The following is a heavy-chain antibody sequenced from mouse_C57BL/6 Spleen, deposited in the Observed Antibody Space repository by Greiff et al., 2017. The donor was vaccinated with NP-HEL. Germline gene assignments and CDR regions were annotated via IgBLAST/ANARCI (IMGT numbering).Heavy chain of an antibody. CDR3: ARYDYGSSSDY. V-gene: IGHV1-50*01. CDR1: GYTFTSYW. Sequence: QVQLQQPGAELVKPGASVKLSCKASGYTFTSYWMQWVKQRPGQGLEWIGEIDPSDSYTNYNQKFKGKATLTVDTSSSTAYMQLSSLTSEDSAVYYCARYDYGSSSDYWGQGTTLTVSS. J-gene: IGHJ2*01. D-gene: IGHD1-1*01. CDR2: IDPSDSYT.